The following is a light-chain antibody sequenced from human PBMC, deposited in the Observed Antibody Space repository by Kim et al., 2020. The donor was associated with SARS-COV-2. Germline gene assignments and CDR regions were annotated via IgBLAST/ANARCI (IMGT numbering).Light chain of an antibody. CDR3: GTWDSSLTAGI. Sequence: APQGKKVTLSCSNIGSHYVSWYQLLPGTAPKLLIYDNDKRPSGIPARFSGSKSGTSATLGITGLQTGDEADYFCGTWDSSLTAGIFGGGTQLTVL. CDR1: NIGSHY. V-gene: IGLV1-51*01. J-gene: IGLJ2*01. CDR2: DND.